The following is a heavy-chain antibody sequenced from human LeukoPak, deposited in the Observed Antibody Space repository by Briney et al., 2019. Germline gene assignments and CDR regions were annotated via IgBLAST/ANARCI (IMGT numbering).Heavy chain of an antibody. D-gene: IGHD3-10*01. CDR3: ARALYAYYGSGTYYSFDY. V-gene: IGHV3-21*01. CDR2: IISRSSYI. Sequence: GGSLRLSCAASGFIFSSYSMNWVRQAPGRGPEWVSPIISRSSYIYYADSVKGRITIARDNAKNSLYLQMNSLRDEDTAVYFCARALYAYYGSGTYYSFDYWGQGTLVTDSS. J-gene: IGHJ4*02. CDR1: GFIFSSYS.